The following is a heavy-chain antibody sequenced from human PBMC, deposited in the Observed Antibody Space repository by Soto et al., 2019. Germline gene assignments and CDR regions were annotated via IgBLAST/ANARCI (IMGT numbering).Heavy chain of an antibody. CDR2: IDDAGST. Sequence: QVQLQESGPEVVNPSEALSLTCRVSGGSMTSYYWNWLQQSPGKGLEWIGYIDDAGSTKFNPSLRSRFSMSILTSQGQVSLTLDSVTAADTAVYYCARAYFDFTGGYSPYWYSEVWGRGTLVTVSS. D-gene: IGHD3-3*01. J-gene: IGHJ2*01. V-gene: IGHV4-59*01. CDR3: ARAYFDFTGGYSPYWYSEV. CDR1: GGSMTSYY.